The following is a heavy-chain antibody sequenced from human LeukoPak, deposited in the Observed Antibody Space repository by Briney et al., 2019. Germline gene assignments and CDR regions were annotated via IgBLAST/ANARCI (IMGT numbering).Heavy chain of an antibody. Sequence: GGSLRLSCAASGFTFSSYAMSWVRQAPGKGLEWVSAISGSGGSTYYADSVKGRFTISRDNSKSTLYLQMNSLRAEDTAVYYCAKDPRQKLGYCSGGSCYGPTPPRMYYFDYWGQGTLVTVSS. CDR2: ISGSGGST. D-gene: IGHD2-15*01. V-gene: IGHV3-23*01. J-gene: IGHJ4*02. CDR1: GFTFSSYA. CDR3: AKDPRQKLGYCSGGSCYGPTPPRMYYFDY.